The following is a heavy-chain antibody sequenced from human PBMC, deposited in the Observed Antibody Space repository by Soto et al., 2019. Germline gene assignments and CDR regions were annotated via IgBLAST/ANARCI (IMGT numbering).Heavy chain of an antibody. CDR2: IYWDDDE. CDR3: AHRPRGYSYHFDY. V-gene: IGHV2-5*02. D-gene: IGHD5-18*01. CDR1: GFSLTTRGVG. J-gene: IGHJ4*02. Sequence: QITLKESGPTLVKPTQPLTLTCTFSGFSLTTRGVGVGWIRQPPGKALEWLALIYWDDDEGYSPSLKIRLTITKDTSKNPVVLTMPNTDPVDTATYYCAHRPRGYSYHFDYWGQGTLVTVSS.